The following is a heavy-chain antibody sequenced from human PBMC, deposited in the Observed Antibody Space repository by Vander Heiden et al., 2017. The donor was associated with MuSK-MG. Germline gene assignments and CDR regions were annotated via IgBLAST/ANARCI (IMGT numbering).Heavy chain of an antibody. D-gene: IGHD1-26*01. Sequence: EVPLLESGGGLVQPGGSLRLSCAASGFTFSSYAMSWVRQAPGKGLEWVSAISGSGGSTYYADSGKGRFTISRDNSKNTLYLQMNSLRAEDTAVYYCAKDQWERPGRPENDYWGQGTLVTVSS. CDR2: ISGSGGST. CDR1: GFTFSSYA. J-gene: IGHJ4*02. V-gene: IGHV3-23*01. CDR3: AKDQWERPGRPENDY.